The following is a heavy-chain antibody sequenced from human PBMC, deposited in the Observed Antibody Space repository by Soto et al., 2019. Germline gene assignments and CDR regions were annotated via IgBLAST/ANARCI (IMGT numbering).Heavy chain of an antibody. CDR3: VTALPNGGRVGEREFDY. CDR1: GITFRTYG. V-gene: IGHV3-30*03. Sequence: PGGSLRLSCAASGITFRTYGMHWVRQAPGKGLEWVAAISYDGRDQYYADSVKGRFTISRDNSKNTLYLQMNSLRLDDAAVYYCVTALPNGGRVGEREFDYWGQGALVTVPQ. J-gene: IGHJ4*02. CDR2: ISYDGRDQ. D-gene: IGHD2-8*01.